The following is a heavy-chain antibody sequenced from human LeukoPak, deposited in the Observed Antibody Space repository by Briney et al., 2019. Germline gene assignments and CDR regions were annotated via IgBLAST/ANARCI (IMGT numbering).Heavy chain of an antibody. D-gene: IGHD6-13*01. J-gene: IGHJ4*02. CDR3: TTVRYSSSWYLPGWVDY. V-gene: IGHV3-15*01. Sequence: PGGSLRLSCAASGFTFSNAWTSWVRQAPGKGLEWVGRIKSKTDGGTTDYAAPVKGRFTISRDDSKNTLYLQMNSLKTEDTAVYYCTTVRYSSSWYLPGWVDYWGQGTLVTVSS. CDR1: GFTFSNAW. CDR2: IKSKTDGGTT.